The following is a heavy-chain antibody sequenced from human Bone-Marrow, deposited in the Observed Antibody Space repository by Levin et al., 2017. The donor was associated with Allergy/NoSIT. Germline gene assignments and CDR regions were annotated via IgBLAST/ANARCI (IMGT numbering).Heavy chain of an antibody. CDR2: IRYSGDFI. CDR3: SARYCSTANGRLIAFDY. J-gene: IGHJ4*02. D-gene: IGHD2-2*01. Sequence: GGSLRLSCAVFGFTFSDLELNWVRQTPGKGLEWISYIRYSGDFIYYTDSVKGRFTISRDNAKNSVYLQMNSLRAEDTSLYYCSARYCSTANGRLIAFDYWGQGTLVTVSS. CDR1: GFTFSDLE. V-gene: IGHV3-48*03.